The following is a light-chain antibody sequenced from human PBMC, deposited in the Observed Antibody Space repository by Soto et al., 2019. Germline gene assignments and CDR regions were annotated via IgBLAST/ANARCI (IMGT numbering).Light chain of an antibody. CDR2: EVS. CDR1: SSDVGGYNY. CDR3: GGWDDSLSGPV. Sequence: QSALTQPASVSGSPGQSITISCTGTSSDVGGYNYVSWYQQHPGRAPKLMIYEVSNRPSGVSNRFSGSKSGNTVSLAISGLRSEDEADYYCGGWDDSLSGPVFGGGTKLTVL. J-gene: IGLJ2*01. V-gene: IGLV2-14*01.